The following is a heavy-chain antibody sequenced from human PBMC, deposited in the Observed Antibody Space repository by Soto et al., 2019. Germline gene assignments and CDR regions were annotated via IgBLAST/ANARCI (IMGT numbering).Heavy chain of an antibody. CDR1: GGTFSSYA. D-gene: IGHD3-3*01. V-gene: IGHV1-69*13. CDR3: ARRPLWSGYYSFGLFDT. J-gene: IGHJ5*02. CDR2: IIPIFGTA. Sequence: SVKVSCKASGGTFSSYAISWVRQAPGQGLEWMGGIIPIFGTANYAQKFQGRVTITADESTSTAYMELSSLRSEDTAVYYCARRPLWSGYYSFGLFDTWGPGTLLTVSS.